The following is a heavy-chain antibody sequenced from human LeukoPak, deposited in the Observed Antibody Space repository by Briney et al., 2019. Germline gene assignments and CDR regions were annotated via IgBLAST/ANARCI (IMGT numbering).Heavy chain of an antibody. D-gene: IGHD3-10*01. CDR1: AFTFSSYT. CDR3: AKIGAGTDYDF. J-gene: IGHJ4*02. Sequence: NTGGSLRLSCAASAFTFSSYTMNWVRQAPGKGLEWVSSISSSSSYIFYADSVKGRFTISRDTSKNTLSLQMNSLRAEDTAVYYCAKIGAGTDYDFWGQGTLVTVSS. V-gene: IGHV3-21*04. CDR2: ISSSSSYI.